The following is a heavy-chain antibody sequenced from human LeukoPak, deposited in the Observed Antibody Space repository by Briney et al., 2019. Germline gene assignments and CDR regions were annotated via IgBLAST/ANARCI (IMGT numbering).Heavy chain of an antibody. CDR3: ASLFCSGGSCYSGVGAFDI. CDR2: INPNSGGT. J-gene: IGHJ3*02. V-gene: IGHV1-2*02. Sequence: ASVKVSCKASGYTFTGYYMHWVLQAPGRGLEWMGWINPNSGGTNYAQKFQGRVTMTRDTSISTAYMELSRLRSDDTAVYYCASLFCSGGSCYSGVGAFDIWGQGTMVTVSS. CDR1: GYTFTGYY. D-gene: IGHD2-15*01.